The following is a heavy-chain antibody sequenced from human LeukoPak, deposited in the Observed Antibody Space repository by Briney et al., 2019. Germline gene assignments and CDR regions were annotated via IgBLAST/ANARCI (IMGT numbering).Heavy chain of an antibody. V-gene: IGHV4-4*07. CDR3: ARQIAGAGKAGFDY. J-gene: IGHJ4*02. CDR2: IYTTGST. D-gene: IGHD6-19*01. CDR1: GGSLSSYY. Sequence: SETLSLTCTVSGGSLSSYYWTWIRQPAGKGLEWVGRIYTTGSTNYNPSLNSRVTMSVDTSKNQLSLKLSSVSAADTAGYYCARQIAGAGKAGFDYWGQGTLVTVSS.